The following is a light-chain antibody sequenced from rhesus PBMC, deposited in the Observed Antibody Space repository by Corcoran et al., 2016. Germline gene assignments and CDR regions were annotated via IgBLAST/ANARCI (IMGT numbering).Light chain of an antibody. Sequence: EIVMTQSPATLSLSPGERATRSCRASQSVSSSLAWYQQKPGQAPRLLIYGAASRATGIPDRCSGSGSGTDFTLTISSLEPEDVAVYYCLQHSNWPWTFGQGTKVEIK. CDR3: LQHSNWPWT. CDR2: GAA. V-gene: IGKV3-24*01. J-gene: IGKJ1*01. CDR1: QSVSSS.